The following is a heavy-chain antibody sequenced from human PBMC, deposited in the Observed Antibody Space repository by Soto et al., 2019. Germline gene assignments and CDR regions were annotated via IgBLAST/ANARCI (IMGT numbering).Heavy chain of an antibody. CDR2: MNPNSGNT. Sequence: ASVKVSCKASGYTFTSYDINWVRQATGQGLEWMGWMNPNSGNTGYAQKFQGRVTMTRNTSISTAYMELSSLRSEDTAVYYCARGLLEWLLRVRQARKPYYYYYMDVWGKGTTVTVSS. CDR1: GYTFTSYD. D-gene: IGHD3-3*01. V-gene: IGHV1-8*01. CDR3: ARGLLEWLLRVRQARKPYYYYYMDV. J-gene: IGHJ6*03.